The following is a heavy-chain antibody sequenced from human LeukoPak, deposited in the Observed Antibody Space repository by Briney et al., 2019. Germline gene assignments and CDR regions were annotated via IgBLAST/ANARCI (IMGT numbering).Heavy chain of an antibody. V-gene: IGHV1-2*02. CDR3: AREGNIAVEDAFDI. CDR1: GYTYTGYY. J-gene: IGHJ3*02. CDR2: TNPNSGGT. D-gene: IGHD6-19*01. Sequence: ASVKVSCKASGYTYTGYYMHWVRQAPGQGLEWMGWTNPNSGGTNYAQKFQGRVTMTRDTSISTAYMELSRLRSDDTAVYYCAREGNIAVEDAFDIWGQGTMVTVSS.